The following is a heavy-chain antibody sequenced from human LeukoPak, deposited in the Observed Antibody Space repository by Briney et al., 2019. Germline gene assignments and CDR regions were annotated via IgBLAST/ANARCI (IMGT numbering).Heavy chain of an antibody. V-gene: IGHV3-30*18. CDR2: ISFDGVKT. Sequence: PGGSLRLSCAASGFTFSSYGMHWVRKAPGKGLEWVALISFDGVKTDYADSVKGRFTISRDSSQNTLYLQMNSLRAEDTAVYYCAKYRVSSSAAYDMDVWGQGTTVTVSS. J-gene: IGHJ6*02. CDR1: GFTFSSYG. CDR3: AKYRVSSSAAYDMDV. D-gene: IGHD6-13*01.